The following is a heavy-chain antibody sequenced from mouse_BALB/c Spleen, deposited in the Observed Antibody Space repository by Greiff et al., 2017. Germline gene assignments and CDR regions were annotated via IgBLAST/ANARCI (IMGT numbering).Heavy chain of an antibody. CDR2: IYPGNSDT. D-gene: IGHD1-1*01. V-gene: IGHV1-5*01. J-gene: IGHJ3*01. CDR3: TSGNYYGSSP. CDR1: GYTFTSYW. Sequence: DVKLVESGTVLARPGASVKMSCKASGYTFTSYWMHWVKQRPGQGLQWIGAIYPGNSDTSYNQKFKGKAKLTAVTSTSTAYMELSSLTNEDSAVYYCTSGNYYGSSPWGQGTLVTVSA.